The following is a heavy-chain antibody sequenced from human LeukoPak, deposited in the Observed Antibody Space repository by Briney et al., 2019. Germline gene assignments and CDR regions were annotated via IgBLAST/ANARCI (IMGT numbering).Heavy chain of an antibody. CDR3: ARRYSSSSFNWFDP. V-gene: IGHV4-34*01. Sequence: PSETLSLTCAVYGGSFSGYYWSWIRQPPGKGLEWIGEINHSGSTNYNPSLKSRVTISVDTSKNQFSLKLSSVTAADTAVYYCARRYSSSSFNWFDPWGQGTLVTVFS. D-gene: IGHD6-6*01. CDR1: GGSFSGYY. J-gene: IGHJ5*02. CDR2: INHSGST.